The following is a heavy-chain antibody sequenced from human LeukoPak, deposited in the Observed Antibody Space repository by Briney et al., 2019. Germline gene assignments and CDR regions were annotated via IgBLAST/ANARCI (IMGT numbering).Heavy chain of an antibody. CDR2: IYYSGST. CDR1: GGSISSYY. Sequence: SETLSLTCTVSGGSISSYYWSWIRQPPGRGLEWIGYIYYSGSTNYNPSLKSRVTISVDTSKNQFSLKLSSVTAADTAVYYCARGWFGELKYGMDVWGQGTTVTVSS. V-gene: IGHV4-59*01. CDR3: ARGWFGELKYGMDV. J-gene: IGHJ6*02. D-gene: IGHD3-10*01.